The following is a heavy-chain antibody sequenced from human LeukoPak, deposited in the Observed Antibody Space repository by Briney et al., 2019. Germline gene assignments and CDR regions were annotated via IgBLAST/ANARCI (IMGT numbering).Heavy chain of an antibody. CDR1: GFTFTDYG. V-gene: IGHV1-18*01. Sequence: GASVKVSCKASGFTFTDYGFSWVRQAPGQGLEWMGWISGWDGSTSYARELQGRVTMTIGTSTTTVYMDLRSLRSDDTAVYYCARDDYCSGGSCPLPFDYWGQGTLVTVSS. CDR3: ARDDYCSGGSCPLPFDY. J-gene: IGHJ4*02. CDR2: ISGWDGST. D-gene: IGHD2-15*01.